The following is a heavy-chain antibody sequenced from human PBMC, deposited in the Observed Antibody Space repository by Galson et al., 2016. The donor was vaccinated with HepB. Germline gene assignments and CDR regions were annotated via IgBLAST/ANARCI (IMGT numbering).Heavy chain of an antibody. J-gene: IGHJ4*02. Sequence: SLRLSCAASGFTFSSYWMHWVRQAPGKGLVWVPRINGDGSSTTYADSVKGRFTISRDNAKNTLYLQINSLRVEDTAVYYCVPHRAFDYWGRGTLVTVSS. CDR1: GFTFSSYW. V-gene: IGHV3-74*01. CDR3: VPHRAFDY. CDR2: INGDGSST.